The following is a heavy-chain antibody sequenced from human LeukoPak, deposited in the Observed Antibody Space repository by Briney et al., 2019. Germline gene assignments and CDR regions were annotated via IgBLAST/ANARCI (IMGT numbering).Heavy chain of an antibody. CDR2: ISGSGGST. CDR3: AKASYYDILTGYSMGADY. J-gene: IGHJ4*02. D-gene: IGHD3-9*01. CDR1: GFTFSSYA. Sequence: GGSLRLSCAASGFTFSSYAMSWVRQAPGKGLEWVSAISGSGGSTYYADSVKGRFTISRDNSKSTLYLQMNSLRAEDTAVYFCAKASYYDILTGYSMGADYWGQGTLVTVSS. V-gene: IGHV3-23*01.